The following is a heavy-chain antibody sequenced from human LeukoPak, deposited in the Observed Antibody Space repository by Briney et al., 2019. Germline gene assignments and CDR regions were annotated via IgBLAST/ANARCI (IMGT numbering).Heavy chain of an antibody. Sequence: PSETLSLTCTVSCGSVSSGIYYWSWLRQPPGKGLEWIGCIYYSGSTKYNPSLKSRVTISVDTSKDQFSLKLSSVTAADTAVYYCARGGYNPDTFDYWGQGTLVTVSS. CDR2: IYYSGST. D-gene: IGHD5-24*01. CDR3: ARGGYNPDTFDY. CDR1: CGSVSSGIYY. J-gene: IGHJ4*02. V-gene: IGHV4-61*01.